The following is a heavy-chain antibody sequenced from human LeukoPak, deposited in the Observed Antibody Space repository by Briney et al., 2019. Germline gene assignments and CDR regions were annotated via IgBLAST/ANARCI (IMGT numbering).Heavy chain of an antibody. J-gene: IGHJ6*03. Sequence: PSETLSLTCTASGASISSYYWYWIRQAAGKGLEWIGRIYASGNANYNPSLKSRVAMSVDTSKNQFSLKLASVTAADTAVYYCARGDYSYGHSYYYMGVWGKGTTVTISS. D-gene: IGHD5-18*01. CDR3: ARGDYSYGHSYYYMGV. V-gene: IGHV4-4*07. CDR1: GASISSYY. CDR2: IYASGNA.